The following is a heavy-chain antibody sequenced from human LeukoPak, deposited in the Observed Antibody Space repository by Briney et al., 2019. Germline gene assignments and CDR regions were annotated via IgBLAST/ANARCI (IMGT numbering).Heavy chain of an antibody. J-gene: IGHJ4*02. Sequence: ASVKVSCKASGYTFTSYGISWVRQAPGQGLEWMGWTSAYNGNTNYAQKLQGRVTMTTDTSTSTAYMELRSLRSDDTAVYYCARANKQWLVFSLDYWGQGTLVTVSS. D-gene: IGHD6-19*01. V-gene: IGHV1-18*01. CDR3: ARANKQWLVFSLDY. CDR1: GYTFTSYG. CDR2: TSAYNGNT.